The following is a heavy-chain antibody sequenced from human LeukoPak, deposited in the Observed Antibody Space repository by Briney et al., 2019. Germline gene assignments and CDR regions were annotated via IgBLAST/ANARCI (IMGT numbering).Heavy chain of an antibody. CDR1: GGSFSGYY. V-gene: IGHV4-34*01. D-gene: IGHD2-2*01. CDR3: ARVPRYSCSSTSCPDFDY. CDR2: INHSGST. Sequence: PSETLSLTCAVYGGSFSGYYWSWIRQPPGKGLEWIGEINHSGSTNYNPSLKSRVTISVDTSKNQFSLKLSSVTAADTAVYYCARVPRYSCSSTSCPDFDYWGQGTLVTVSS. J-gene: IGHJ4*02.